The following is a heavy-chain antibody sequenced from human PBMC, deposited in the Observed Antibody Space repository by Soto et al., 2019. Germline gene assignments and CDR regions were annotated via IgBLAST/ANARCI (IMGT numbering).Heavy chain of an antibody. Sequence: ASVKVSCKASGGTFRSYVITWVRQAPGQGLEWMGRSIPIFGTANYAQKFQGRVTIIADESTSTAYMELSSLRSEDTAVYYCAIKSGRTRGLKVWGKGTRATVPS. CDR1: GGTFRSYV. D-gene: IGHD2-8*01. J-gene: IGHJ6*04. CDR3: AIKSGRTRGLKV. V-gene: IGHV1-69*13. CDR2: SIPIFGTA.